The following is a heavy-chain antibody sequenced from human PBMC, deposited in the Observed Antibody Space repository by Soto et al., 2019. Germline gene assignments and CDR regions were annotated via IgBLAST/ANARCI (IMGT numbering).Heavy chain of an antibody. CDR2: INAGNGNT. Sequence: QVQLVQSGAEEKKPGASVKVSCKASGYTFTSYAMHWVRQAPGQRLEWMGWINAGNGNTKYSQKCQGRVTITRDTSASTAYMELSSLRSEDTAVYYCAREGLLNWGQGTLVTVSS. CDR3: AREGLLN. CDR1: GYTFTSYA. D-gene: IGHD2-21*02. J-gene: IGHJ4*02. V-gene: IGHV1-3*05.